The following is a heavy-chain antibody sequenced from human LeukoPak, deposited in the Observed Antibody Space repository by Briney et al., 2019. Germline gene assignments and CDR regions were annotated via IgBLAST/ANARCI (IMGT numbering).Heavy chain of an antibody. CDR3: ARQIGYYYDSSGYSERDY. D-gene: IGHD3-22*01. CDR1: GYSFNSYW. CDR2: IYPGTSEI. J-gene: IGHJ4*02. V-gene: IGHV5-51*01. Sequence: GESLKISCQGSGYSFNSYWIGWVRQAPGKGLEWMGIIYPGTSEINYSPSFQGHVTISADKSISTAYLQWNSLRASDTAMYYCARQIGYYYDSSGYSERDYWRQGTMVTVSS.